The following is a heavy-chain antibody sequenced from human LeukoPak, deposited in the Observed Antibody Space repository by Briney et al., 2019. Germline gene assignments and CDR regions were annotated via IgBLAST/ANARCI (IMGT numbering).Heavy chain of an antibody. Sequence: GGSLRLSCAASGFTVSSNNMSWVRQAPGKGLEWVSVIYSGDTTYYADSVKGRFTISRDNSKNTLYLQMNSLRAEDTSVYYCVRGFYYDSSGLGDYWGQGTLVTVSS. V-gene: IGHV3-66*01. CDR2: IYSGDTT. CDR1: GFTVSSNN. CDR3: VRGFYYDSSGLGDY. J-gene: IGHJ4*02. D-gene: IGHD3-22*01.